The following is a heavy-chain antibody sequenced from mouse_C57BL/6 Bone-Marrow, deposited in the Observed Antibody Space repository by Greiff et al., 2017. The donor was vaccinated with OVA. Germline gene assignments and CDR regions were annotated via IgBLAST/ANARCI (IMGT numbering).Heavy chain of an antibody. D-gene: IGHD2-2*01. V-gene: IGHV1-82*01. CDR2: LYPGDGDP. CDR1: GYAFSSSW. J-gene: IGHJ4*01. Sequence: VQLQQSGPELVKPGASVKISCKASGYAFSSSWMNWVKQRPGKGLEWIGRLYPGDGDPNYNGKFKGKATLTADKSSSTAYMQLSSLTSEDSAVYFCARLGSTMVTTRSYYAMDYWGQGTSVTVSS. CDR3: ARLGSTMVTTRSYYAMDY.